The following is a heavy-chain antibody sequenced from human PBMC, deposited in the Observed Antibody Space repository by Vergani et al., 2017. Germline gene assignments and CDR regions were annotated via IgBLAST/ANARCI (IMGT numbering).Heavy chain of an antibody. CDR1: GFTFSTYW. J-gene: IGHJ5*02. V-gene: IGHV3-7*01. Sequence: VQLVESGGGLVKPGGSLRLSCAASGFTFSTYWMSWVRQAPGKGLEWVANINQDGSEKYYVDSVKGRFTISRDNAKDSLFLQMNSLRAEDTAVYYCARGPYCTGTSSLSGYNWFYPWSRGNLVTVSS. D-gene: IGHD2-2*01. CDR3: ARGPYCTGTSSLSGYNWFYP. CDR2: INQDGSEK.